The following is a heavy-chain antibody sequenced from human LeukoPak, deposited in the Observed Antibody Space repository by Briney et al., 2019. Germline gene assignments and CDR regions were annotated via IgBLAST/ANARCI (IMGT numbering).Heavy chain of an antibody. CDR2: IYYSGST. Sequence: SETLSLTCTVSGGSISSYYWSWIRQPPGKGLEWIGSIYYSGSTYYNPSLKSRVTISVDTSKNQFSLKLSSVTAADTAVYYCARDRGYSSGWYWFDPWGQGTLVTVSS. J-gene: IGHJ5*02. CDR1: GGSISSYY. V-gene: IGHV4-39*07. CDR3: ARDRGYSSGWYWFDP. D-gene: IGHD6-19*01.